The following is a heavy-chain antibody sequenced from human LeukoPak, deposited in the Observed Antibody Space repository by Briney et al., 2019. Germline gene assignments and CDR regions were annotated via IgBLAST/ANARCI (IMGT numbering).Heavy chain of an antibody. CDR3: ARGYDSSDYYSPLDY. CDR2: TSSGTTT. D-gene: IGHD3-22*01. Sequence: GGSLRLSCAASGFSVTTYSMNWVRQAPGKGLEWVSVTSSGTTTYYADSVKGRFTISKDNSKNTLYLQMNSLRAEDTAVYYCARGYDSSDYYSPLDYWGQGTLVTVSS. CDR1: GFSVTTYS. V-gene: IGHV3-66*01. J-gene: IGHJ4*02.